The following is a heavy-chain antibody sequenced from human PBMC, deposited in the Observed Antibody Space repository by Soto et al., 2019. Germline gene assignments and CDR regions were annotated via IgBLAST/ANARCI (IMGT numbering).Heavy chain of an antibody. J-gene: IGHJ6*02. CDR1: GFTFSSYS. CDR2: ISSSSSTI. D-gene: IGHD1-26*01. CDR3: ARAVGATAGVYYGMDV. Sequence: LRLSCAASGFTFSSYSMNWVRQAPGKGLEWVSYISSSSSTIYYADSVKGRFTISRDNAKNSLYLQMNSLRDEDTAVYYCARAVGATAGVYYGMDVWGQGTTVTVSS. V-gene: IGHV3-48*02.